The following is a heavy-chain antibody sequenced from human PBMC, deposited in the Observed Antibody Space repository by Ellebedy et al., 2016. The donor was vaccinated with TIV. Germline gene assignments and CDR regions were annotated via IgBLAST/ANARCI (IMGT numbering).Heavy chain of an antibody. V-gene: IGHV1-3*01. CDR2: INAGNGNT. D-gene: IGHD2-8*01. CDR1: GYTFTSYA. Sequence: VSVKVSCKASGYTFTSYAMHWVRQAPGQRLEWMGWINAGNGNTKYSQKFQGRVTITRDTSASTAYMELSSLRSEDTAVYYCARGGVGRYCTNGVCLQALDYWGQGTLVTVSS. CDR3: ARGGVGRYCTNGVCLQALDY. J-gene: IGHJ4*02.